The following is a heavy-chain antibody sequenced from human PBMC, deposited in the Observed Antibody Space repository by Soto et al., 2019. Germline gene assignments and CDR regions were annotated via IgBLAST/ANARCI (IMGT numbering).Heavy chain of an antibody. Sequence: PSETLSLTCTVSGGSISSYYWSWIRQPAGKGLEWIGRIYTSGSTNYNPSLKSRVTMSVDTSKNQFSLKLSSVTAADTAVYYCASSRRARPWGLNWFDPWGQGTLVTVSS. CDR1: GGSISSYY. V-gene: IGHV4-4*07. J-gene: IGHJ5*02. CDR3: ASSRRARPWGLNWFDP. D-gene: IGHD6-6*01. CDR2: IYTSGST.